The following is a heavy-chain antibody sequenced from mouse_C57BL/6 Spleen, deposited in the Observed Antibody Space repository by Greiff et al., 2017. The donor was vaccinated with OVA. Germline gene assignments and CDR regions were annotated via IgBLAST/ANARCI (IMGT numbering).Heavy chain of an antibody. CDR2: IDPSDSET. Sequence: QVQLQQPGAELVRPGSSVKLSCKASGYTFTSYWMHWVKQRPIQGLEWIGNIDPSDSETHYNQKFKDKATLTVDKSSSTAYMQLSSLTSEDSAVYYCARDYGSSYDLVFDYWGQGTTLTVSS. CDR1: GYTFTSYW. J-gene: IGHJ2*01. CDR3: ARDYGSSYDLVFDY. V-gene: IGHV1-52*01. D-gene: IGHD1-1*01.